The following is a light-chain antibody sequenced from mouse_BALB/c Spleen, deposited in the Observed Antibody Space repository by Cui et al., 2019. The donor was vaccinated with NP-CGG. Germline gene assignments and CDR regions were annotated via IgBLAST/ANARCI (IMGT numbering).Light chain of an antibody. CDR2: GTN. Sequence: QALLTQKSAPTTSPGETVTLTCRSSTGAVTTSNYANWVQEKPDHLFTGLIGGTNNRAPGVPARFSGSLIGDKAALTITGAQTEDEAIYFCALWYSNHWVFGGGTKLTVL. CDR1: TGAVTTSNY. CDR3: ALWYSNHWV. V-gene: IGLV1*01. J-gene: IGLJ1*01.